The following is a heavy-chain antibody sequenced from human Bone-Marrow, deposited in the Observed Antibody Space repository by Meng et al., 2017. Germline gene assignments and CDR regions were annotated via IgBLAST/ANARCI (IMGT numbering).Heavy chain of an antibody. J-gene: IGHJ3*01. CDR1: GFTFTTYA. CDR2: ISRGGGDT. CDR3: AKGLLYDAFDD. D-gene: IGHD4-11*01. Sequence: GESLKISCAASGFTFTTYAMSWVRQAPGRGLEWVSVISRGGGDTYYADAVKGRFTISRDNSQNTLFLQMNSLRDEDTALYFCAKGLLYDAFDDWGQGTMVTVS. V-gene: IGHV3-23*01.